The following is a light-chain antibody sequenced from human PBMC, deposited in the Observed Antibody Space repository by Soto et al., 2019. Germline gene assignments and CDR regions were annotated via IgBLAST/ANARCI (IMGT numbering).Light chain of an antibody. J-gene: IGKJ4*01. V-gene: IGKV3-15*01. CDR1: QSISDT. CDR3: QKYNSAPLT. Sequence: EIVLTQSPATLSVSPGGRATLSCRASQSISDTLAWYQQKPGQAPRLLIHGASTRATGFPARFSGSGSGTDFTLTISSLQPEDVATYYCQKYNSAPLTFGGGTKVDIK. CDR2: GAS.